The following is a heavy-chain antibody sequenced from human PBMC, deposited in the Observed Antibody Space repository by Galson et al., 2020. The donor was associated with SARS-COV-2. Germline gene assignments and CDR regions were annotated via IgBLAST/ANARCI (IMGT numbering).Heavy chain of an antibody. CDR2: LYGSGAGI. J-gene: IGHJ4*02. D-gene: IGHD6-13*01. CDR1: GFTFRTYA. Sequence: GGSLRLSCSASGFTFRTYAMNWVRQAPGKGLEWVSGLYGSGAGIQYADSVKGRFTISRDNSRDTLFLEMHSLRVEDTAVYYCAKDSTPDGKWEIDHWGQGTLVTVSS. V-gene: IGHV3-23*01. CDR3: AKDSTPDGKWEIDH.